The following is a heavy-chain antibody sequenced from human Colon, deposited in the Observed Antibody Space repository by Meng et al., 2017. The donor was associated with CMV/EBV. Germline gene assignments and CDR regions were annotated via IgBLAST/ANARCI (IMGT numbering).Heavy chain of an antibody. CDR2: IDHRGNT. CDR3: ARPSDNGWYYFDS. V-gene: IGHV4-59*04. J-gene: IGHJ4*02. CDR1: GFIFSDYY. Sequence: GSLRLSCAASGFIFSDYYMSWIRQPPGKGLEWIGSIDHRGNTYRNPSLWSRVTMSVDTSKNQFSLNLSSLTAADTSTYYCARPSDNGWYYFDSWGQGTLVTVSS. D-gene: IGHD6-19*01.